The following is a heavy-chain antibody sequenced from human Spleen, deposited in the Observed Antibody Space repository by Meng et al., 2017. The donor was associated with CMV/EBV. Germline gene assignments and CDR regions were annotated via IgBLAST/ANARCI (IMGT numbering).Heavy chain of an antibody. CDR3: VKDSRRSLIRGGDSYFDY. V-gene: IGHV3-48*04. CDR1: GFTFSSYW. CDR2: ISSSSSTI. J-gene: IGHJ4*02. Sequence: GESLKISCAASGFTFSSYWMSWVRQAPGKGLEWVSYISSSSSTIYYADSVKGRFTISRDNAKNSLYLQMNSLRPEDTALFYCVKDSRRSLIRGGDSYFDYWGQGTLVTVSS. D-gene: IGHD3-16*01.